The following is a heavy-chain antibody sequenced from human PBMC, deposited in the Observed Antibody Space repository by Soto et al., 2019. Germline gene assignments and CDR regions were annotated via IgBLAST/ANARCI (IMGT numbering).Heavy chain of an antibody. Sequence: QVQLVQSGAEVKKPGASVKVSCKASGYTFTNFAMHWVRQAPGQRLEWMGWINAGNGNTKYSQKFQDRVTITRDTSESTAYMELSSLRSEDTAVYYCAKGGNIAVVVADYGMDVWGQGTTVTVSS. CDR2: INAGNGNT. V-gene: IGHV1-3*01. J-gene: IGHJ6*02. CDR1: GYTFTNFA. CDR3: AKGGNIAVVVADYGMDV. D-gene: IGHD2-15*01.